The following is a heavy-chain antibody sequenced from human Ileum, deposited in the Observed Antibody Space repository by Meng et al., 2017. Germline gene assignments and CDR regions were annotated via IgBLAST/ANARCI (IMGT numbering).Heavy chain of an antibody. CDR2: TYYRSRWYN. J-gene: IGHJ4*02. CDR3: ARDLGGRYDY. Sequence: SETLSLTCAISGDSVSSNSAAWDWIRQSPSRGLEWLGRTYYRSRWYNDYAVSVKSRITINPDTSKNQFSLQLNSVTPDDTSVYYCARDLGGRYDYWDQGTLVTVSS. CDR1: GDSVSSNSAA. V-gene: IGHV6-1*01. D-gene: IGHD1-26*01.